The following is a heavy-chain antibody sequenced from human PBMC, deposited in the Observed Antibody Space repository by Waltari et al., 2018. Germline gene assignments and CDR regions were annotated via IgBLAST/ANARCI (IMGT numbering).Heavy chain of an antibody. CDR3: ARGAAGNDYYYYYGMDV. V-gene: IGHV1-69*13. J-gene: IGHJ6*02. Sequence: QVQLVQSGAEVKKPGSSVKVSCKASGGTFSNYAISWVRQAPGQGLEWMGGIIPIFGTANYAQKIQGRVTITADESTSTAYMELSSLRSEDTAVYYCARGAAGNDYYYYYGMDVWGQGTTVTVSS. D-gene: IGHD6-13*01. CDR2: IIPIFGTA. CDR1: GGTFSNYA.